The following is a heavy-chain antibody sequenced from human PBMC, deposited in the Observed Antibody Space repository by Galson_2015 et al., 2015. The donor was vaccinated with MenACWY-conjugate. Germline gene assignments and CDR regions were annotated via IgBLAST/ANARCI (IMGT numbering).Heavy chain of an antibody. V-gene: IGHV5-10-1*01. CDR3: AKHFLGAAAGTWFDP. Sequence: QSGAEVKKPGESLRISCKGSGYSFTSYWISWVRQMPGKGLEWMGRIDPSDSYTNYSPSFQGHVTISADKSISTAYLQWSSLKASDTAMYYCAKHFLGAAAGTWFDPWGQGTLVTVSS. CDR2: IDPSDSYT. D-gene: IGHD6-13*01. CDR1: GYSFTSYW. J-gene: IGHJ5*02.